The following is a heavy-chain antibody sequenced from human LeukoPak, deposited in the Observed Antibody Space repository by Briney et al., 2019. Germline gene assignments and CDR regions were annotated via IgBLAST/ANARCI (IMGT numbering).Heavy chain of an antibody. V-gene: IGHV3-21*01. CDR2: ISTSSTYI. CDR1: GFTFSSYS. CDR3: ARTYCGGDCYPLIVDY. Sequence: GGSLRLSCEASGFTFSSYSMNWVRQAPGKGLEWVSSISTSSTYIYYADSVKGRFTISRDNSKNTLYLQMNSLRAEDTAVYYCARTYCGGDCYPLIVDYWGQGTLVTVSS. D-gene: IGHD2-21*01. J-gene: IGHJ4*02.